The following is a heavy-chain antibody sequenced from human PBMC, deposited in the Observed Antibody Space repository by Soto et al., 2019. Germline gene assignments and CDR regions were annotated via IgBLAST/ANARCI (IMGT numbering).Heavy chain of an antibody. J-gene: IGHJ6*02. D-gene: IGHD3-10*01. V-gene: IGHV3-23*01. CDR3: ATGAPPPPSIYYGLDL. CDR1: SFTFKKYV. Sequence: ELQLLESGGGLVQPGGSLRLSYAASSFTFKKYVMNWVRQAPGKGMEWVSAITGTGGATYYAESVKGRFTVSRDNSKNTLYLEMSSLRVDDTAVYFCATGAPPPPSIYYGLDLWGQGTTVTVS. CDR2: ITGTGGAT.